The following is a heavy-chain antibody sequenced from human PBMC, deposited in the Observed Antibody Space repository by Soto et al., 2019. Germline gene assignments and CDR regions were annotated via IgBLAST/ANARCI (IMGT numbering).Heavy chain of an antibody. CDR3: ARDYWSGDRYYYGMDV. V-gene: IGHV1-2*02. D-gene: IGHD3-3*01. CDR1: GYTFTGYY. J-gene: IGHJ6*02. Sequence: ASVKVSCKASGYTFTGYYKHWERQAPGQRLEWMGYINPNSGGPNYAQKFQGRVTMTRDTSISTAYMELSRLRSDDTAVYFCARDYWSGDRYYYGMDVWGLGTTVTFSS. CDR2: INPNSGGP.